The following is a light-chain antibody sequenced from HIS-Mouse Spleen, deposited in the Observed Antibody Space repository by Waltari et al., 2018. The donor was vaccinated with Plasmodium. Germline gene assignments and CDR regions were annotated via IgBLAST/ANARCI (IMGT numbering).Light chain of an antibody. CDR2: GKN. CDR1: SLRSYY. J-gene: IGLJ2*01. V-gene: IGLV3-19*01. CDR3: NSRDSSGTHGV. Sequence: SSELTQDPAVSVALGQTVRITCKGDSLRSYYASWYQQKPGQAPGLVISGKNNRPSGIPDRFSGSSSGNTASLTITGAQAEDEADYYCNSRDSSGTHGVFGGGTKLTVL.